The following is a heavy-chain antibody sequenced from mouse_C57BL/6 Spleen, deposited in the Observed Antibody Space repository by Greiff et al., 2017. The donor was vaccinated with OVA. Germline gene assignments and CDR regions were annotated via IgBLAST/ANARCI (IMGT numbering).Heavy chain of an antibody. CDR1: GYAFSSSW. D-gene: IGHD3-2*02. CDR2: IYPGDGDT. J-gene: IGHJ2*01. Sequence: LVESGPELVKPGASVKISCKASGYAFSSSWMNWVKQRPGKGLEWIGRIYPGDGDTKYNGKFKGKATLTADKSSSTAYMQLSSLTSEDSAVYFCARERGQLRPPFDYWGQGTTLTVSS. CDR3: ARERGQLRPPFDY. V-gene: IGHV1-82*01.